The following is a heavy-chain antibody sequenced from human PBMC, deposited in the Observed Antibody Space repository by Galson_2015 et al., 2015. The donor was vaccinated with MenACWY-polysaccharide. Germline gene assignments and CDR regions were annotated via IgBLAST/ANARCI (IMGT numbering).Heavy chain of an antibody. D-gene: IGHD2-2*01. V-gene: IGHV3-73*01. Sequence: SLRLSCAASGFAFSGSPIHWVRQASGKGLEWIGRITTKAKNYATEYVASVKGRFTISRNDSNNTAYLQMSSLRTEDTAMYYCTTILPTAASFDYWGRGTLVTVPS. J-gene: IGHJ4*02. CDR1: GFAFSGSP. CDR3: TTILPTAASFDY. CDR2: ITTKAKNYAT.